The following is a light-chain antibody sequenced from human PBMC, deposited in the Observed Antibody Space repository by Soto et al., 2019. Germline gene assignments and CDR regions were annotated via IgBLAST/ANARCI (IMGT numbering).Light chain of an antibody. CDR2: AAY. V-gene: IGKV1-39*01. CDR3: QQSYSAPRT. CDR1: QSISSY. Sequence: DIQMTQSPSSLSASVGDTVTITCRASQSISSYLNWYQQKPGKAPKLLIYAAYTLGSGAPSRFSGSGSGTDFTLTISNLHPEDYASYYCQQSYSAPRTFGQGTKVDIK. J-gene: IGKJ1*01.